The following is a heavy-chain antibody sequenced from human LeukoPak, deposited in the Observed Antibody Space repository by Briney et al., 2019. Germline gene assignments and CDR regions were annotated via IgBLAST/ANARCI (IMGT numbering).Heavy chain of an antibody. CDR1: GFTFSNYN. V-gene: IGHV3-48*01. Sequence: PGGSLRLSCAASGFTFSNYNMNWVRQAPGKGLEWVSYISSSSRTIYYADSVKGRFTISRDKAKNSLYLQMNSLRAEDTAVYYCARVLYSSSWPLDYWGQGTLVTVSS. D-gene: IGHD6-13*01. CDR2: ISSSSRTI. CDR3: ARVLYSSSWPLDY. J-gene: IGHJ4*02.